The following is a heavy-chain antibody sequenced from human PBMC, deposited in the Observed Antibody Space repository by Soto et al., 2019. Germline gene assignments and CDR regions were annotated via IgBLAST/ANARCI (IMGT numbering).Heavy chain of an antibody. J-gene: IGHJ5*02. CDR3: ARADCSCGSCYLGNWFDP. CDR2: IYYSGST. CDR1: GGSISSGGYY. D-gene: IGHD2-15*01. Sequence: PSETLSLTCTVSGGSISSGGYYWSWLRQHPGKGLEWIGYIYYSGSTYYNPSLKSRVTISVDTSKNQFSLKLSSVTAADTAVYYCARADCSCGSCYLGNWFDPWGQGTLVTVSS. V-gene: IGHV4-31*03.